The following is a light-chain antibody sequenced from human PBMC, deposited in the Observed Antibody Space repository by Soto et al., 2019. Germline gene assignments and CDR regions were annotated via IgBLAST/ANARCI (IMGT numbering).Light chain of an antibody. V-gene: IGKV4-1*01. CDR1: QSVLYSSNNKNY. J-gene: IGKJ1*01. CDR2: WAS. CDR3: QQYYSTLWT. Sequence: DIVMTQSPDSLAVSLGERATINCKSSQSVLYSSNNKNYLAWYQQKPGQPPKLLIYWASTRESGVPDRFSGSGSGTDFTLTISSLQAEDVAVYYCQQYYSTLWTFGQGTRWIS.